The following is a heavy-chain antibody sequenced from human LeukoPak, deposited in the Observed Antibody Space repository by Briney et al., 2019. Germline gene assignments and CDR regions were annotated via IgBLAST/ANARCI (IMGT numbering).Heavy chain of an antibody. Sequence: GASVKVSCKASGYTFTSYDINWVRQATGQGLEWMGWMNPNSGNTGYAQKFQGRVTMTRNTSISTAYMELSSLRSEDTAVYYCARGVLEGGSYYYYYYMDVWGKGTTVTISS. D-gene: IGHD1-26*01. V-gene: IGHV1-8*01. J-gene: IGHJ6*03. CDR3: ARGVLEGGSYYYYYYMDV. CDR1: GYTFTSYD. CDR2: MNPNSGNT.